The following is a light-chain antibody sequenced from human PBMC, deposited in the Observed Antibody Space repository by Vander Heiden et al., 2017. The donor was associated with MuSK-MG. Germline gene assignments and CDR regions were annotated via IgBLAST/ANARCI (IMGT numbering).Light chain of an antibody. V-gene: IGKV3-15*01. CDR2: GAS. Sequence: IVMTPSPATLSVSPGERVTLSCRASQSVSSNLAWYQQKPGQAPRLLIYGASTRATGIPARFSGSGSGTEFTLTISSLQSEDFAVYYCQQYNNWPPLTFGGGTKVEIK. CDR1: QSVSSN. J-gene: IGKJ4*01. CDR3: QQYNNWPPLT.